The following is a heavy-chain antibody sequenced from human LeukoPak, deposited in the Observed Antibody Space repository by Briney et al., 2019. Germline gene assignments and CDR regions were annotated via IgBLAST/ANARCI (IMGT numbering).Heavy chain of an antibody. J-gene: IGHJ4*02. CDR1: SGSIRTSSYY. Sequence: TSETLSLTCNVSSGSIRTSSYYWGWIRQPPGKGLEWIGSIYYSGSTNYNPSLKSRVTISVDTSKNQFSLRLSSVTAADTAVYYCARFRERGVDVPAYYFDYWGQGTLVTVSS. CDR2: IYYSGST. D-gene: IGHD2-2*01. V-gene: IGHV4-39*07. CDR3: ARFRERGVDVPAYYFDY.